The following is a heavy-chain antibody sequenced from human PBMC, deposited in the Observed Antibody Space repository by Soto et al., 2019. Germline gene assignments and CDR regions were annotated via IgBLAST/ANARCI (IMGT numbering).Heavy chain of an antibody. J-gene: IGHJ6*02. CDR3: ARDLYGDSYYYYYGMDV. Sequence: ASVKVSCKASGYTFTSYYMHWVRQAPGQGLEWMGIINPSGGSTSYAQKFQGRVTMTRDTSTSTVYMELSSLRSEDTAVYYCARDLYGDSYYYYYGMDVWGQGTTVTVPS. V-gene: IGHV1-46*01. CDR2: INPSGGST. CDR1: GYTFTSYY. D-gene: IGHD4-17*01.